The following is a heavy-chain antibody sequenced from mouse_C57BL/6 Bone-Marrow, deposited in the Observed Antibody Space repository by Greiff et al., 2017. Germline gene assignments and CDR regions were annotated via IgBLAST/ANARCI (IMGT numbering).Heavy chain of an antibody. CDR2: IDPSDSYT. D-gene: IGHD2-3*01. Sequence: VKLQESGAELVMPGASVKLSCKASGYTFTSYWMHWVKQRPGQGLEWIGEIDPSDSYTNYNQKFKDQSTLPVDKSSSTAYMQLSSLTSADSAVYYCARDGYYSYYFDYWGQGTTLTVSS. J-gene: IGHJ2*01. V-gene: IGHV1-69*01. CDR3: ARDGYYSYYFDY. CDR1: GYTFTSYW.